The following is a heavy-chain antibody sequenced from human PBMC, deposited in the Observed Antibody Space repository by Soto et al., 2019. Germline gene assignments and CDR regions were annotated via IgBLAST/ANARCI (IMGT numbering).Heavy chain of an antibody. CDR1: GFTFSTYA. J-gene: IGHJ5*02. V-gene: IGHV3-23*01. Sequence: EARMLESGGGSVQPGGSLRLSCAASGFTFSTYAVAWVRQSPGKGLEWVSSISASGGDTWYADSVKGRFTISRDNSKNTLYLQMNSLRVEDTAVYYCARRPTATASWGQGTLVTVSS. CDR3: ARRPTATAS. CDR2: ISASGGDT. D-gene: IGHD1-1*01.